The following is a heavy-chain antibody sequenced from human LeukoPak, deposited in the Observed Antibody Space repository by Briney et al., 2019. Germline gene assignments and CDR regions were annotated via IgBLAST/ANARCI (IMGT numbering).Heavy chain of an antibody. CDR1: GGSISSYY. Sequence: AETLSLTCTVSGGSISSYYWSWIRQPPGKGLEWIGYIYYSGSTNYNPSLKSRVTISVDTSKNQFSLKLSSVTAADTAVYYCARVEEGYGSGRRENYYYYYMDVWGKGTTVTISS. V-gene: IGHV4-59*01. D-gene: IGHD3-10*01. CDR2: IYYSGST. CDR3: ARVEEGYGSGRRENYYYYYMDV. J-gene: IGHJ6*03.